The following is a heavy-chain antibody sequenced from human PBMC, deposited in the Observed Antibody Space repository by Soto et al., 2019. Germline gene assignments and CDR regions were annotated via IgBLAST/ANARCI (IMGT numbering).Heavy chain of an antibody. CDR1: GGSISSSSYY. J-gene: IGHJ6*02. V-gene: IGHV4-39*01. D-gene: IGHD3-16*01. CDR3: ARFGVLWDYYGMDV. Sequence: PSETLSLTCTVSGGSISSSSYYWGWIRQPPGKGLEWIGSIYYSGSTYYNPSLKSRVTISVDTSKKQFSLKLSSVSAADTAVYYCARFGVLWDYYGMDVRGPGTTVNVSS. CDR2: IYYSGST.